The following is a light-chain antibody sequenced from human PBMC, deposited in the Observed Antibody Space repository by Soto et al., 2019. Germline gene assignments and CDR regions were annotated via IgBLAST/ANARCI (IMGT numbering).Light chain of an antibody. Sequence: QSVLTQPRSVSGSPGQSVTISCTGISSDVGGYNYVSWYQQHPGKAPKFMIYDVSKRPSGVPDRFSGSKSGNTASLTISGLQAEDEADYYCCSYAGSYKGYVFGTRTKLTVL. CDR3: CSYAGSYKGYV. J-gene: IGLJ1*01. CDR2: DVS. V-gene: IGLV2-11*01. CDR1: SSDVGGYNY.